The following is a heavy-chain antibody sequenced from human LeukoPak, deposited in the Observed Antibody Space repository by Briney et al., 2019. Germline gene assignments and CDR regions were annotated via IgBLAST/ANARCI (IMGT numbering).Heavy chain of an antibody. Sequence: SETLSLTCTVSGGSISSYYWSWIRQPAGKGLEWIGRIYTSGSTNYNPSLKSRVTMSVDTSKNQFSLKLSSVTAADTAVYYCARDFYWAYSSGWYRDPPTADTFDIWGQGTMVTVSS. CDR2: IYTSGST. CDR1: GGSISSYY. D-gene: IGHD6-13*01. J-gene: IGHJ3*02. CDR3: ARDFYWAYSSGWYRDPPTADTFDI. V-gene: IGHV4-4*07.